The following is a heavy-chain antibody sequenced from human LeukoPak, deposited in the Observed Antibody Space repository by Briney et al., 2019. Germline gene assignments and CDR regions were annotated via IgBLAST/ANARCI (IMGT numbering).Heavy chain of an antibody. CDR2: ISGSGGST. CDR3: AKEARQSAGFSRFDP. J-gene: IGHJ5*02. Sequence: GGSLRLSCAASGFTFSSYVMSSVRQAPGKGLEWVSVISGSGGSTYYADSVKGRFTISRDNSKNTLYLQMNSLRAEDTAVYYCAKEARQSAGFSRFDPWGQGTLVTVSS. CDR1: GFTFSSYV. V-gene: IGHV3-23*01. D-gene: IGHD6-13*01.